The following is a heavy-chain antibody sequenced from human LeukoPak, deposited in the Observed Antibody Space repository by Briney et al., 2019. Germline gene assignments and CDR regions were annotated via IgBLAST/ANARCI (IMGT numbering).Heavy chain of an antibody. CDR3: ATHSGNYSDSGGYFRAYDI. J-gene: IGHJ3*02. V-gene: IGHV1-24*01. Sequence: ASVKVSCKVSGYTLTELPMHWVRQAPGKGLERMGGFDPEDGETFYAQKFQGRVTMTEDTSTDTAYTELRSLRSEDTAVYYCATHSGNYSDSGGYFRAYDIWGQGTMVTVAS. CDR1: GYTLTELP. CDR2: FDPEDGET. D-gene: IGHD3-22*01.